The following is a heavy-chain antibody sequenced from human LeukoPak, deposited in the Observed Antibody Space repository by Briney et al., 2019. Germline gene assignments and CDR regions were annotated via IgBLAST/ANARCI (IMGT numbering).Heavy chain of an antibody. Sequence: SETLSLTCTVSGGSISSYYWSWIRQPPGKGLEWIGYIYYSGSTNYNPSLKSRVTISVDTSKNQFSLKLSSVTAADTAVYYCASMIGSGATGFSDYWGQGTLVTVSS. CDR1: GGSISSYY. J-gene: IGHJ4*02. CDR3: ASMIGSGATGFSDY. D-gene: IGHD3-10*01. V-gene: IGHV4-59*08. CDR2: IYYSGST.